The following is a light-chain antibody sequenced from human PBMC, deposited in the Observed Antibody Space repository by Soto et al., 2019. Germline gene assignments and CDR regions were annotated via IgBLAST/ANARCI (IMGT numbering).Light chain of an antibody. J-gene: IGKJ2*01. CDR2: LGS. CDR1: QSLLYSNGNNY. CDR3: MQALQSPYT. Sequence: DIVMTQSPLSLPVTPGEPASISCRSSQSLLYSNGNNYLDWYLQKPGQSPQLLIYLGSSRASGVPARLSGSGSGTEFTLKISRVEAEDVGVYYCMQALQSPYTFGQGTKLEIK. V-gene: IGKV2-28*01.